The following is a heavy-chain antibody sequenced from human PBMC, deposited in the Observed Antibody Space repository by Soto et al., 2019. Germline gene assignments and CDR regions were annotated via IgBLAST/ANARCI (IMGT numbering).Heavy chain of an antibody. D-gene: IGHD2-15*01. J-gene: IGHJ6*02. V-gene: IGHV3-74*01. CDR1: GFTFSSNW. Sequence: GGSLRLSCAASGFTFSSNWMHWVRQAPGKGLVWVSRINSDGGSTSYAGSMKGRFTISRDNAKNTLYLQMNSLRAEDTAVYYCARDGPNIVVVVAAALSYYYYGMDVWGQGTTVTVSS. CDR2: INSDGGST. CDR3: ARDGPNIVVVVAAALSYYYYGMDV.